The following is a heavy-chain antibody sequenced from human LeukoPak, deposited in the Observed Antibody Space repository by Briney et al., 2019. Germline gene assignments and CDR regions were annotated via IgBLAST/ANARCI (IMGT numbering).Heavy chain of an antibody. CDR1: GFSLNTSGMC. J-gene: IGHJ3*02. CDR3: ARWIQVWLRGGQTGAFDI. V-gene: IGHV4-61*08. CDR2: TYYSGNT. Sequence: SGPTLVNPTQTLTLTCTFSGFSLNTSGMCVSWIRQPPGKGLEWIGNTYYSGNTNYNPSLKSRVTISVDTSKNQVSLKLTSVTTADTAVYYCARWIQVWLRGGQTGAFDIWGQGTMVTVSS. D-gene: IGHD5-18*01.